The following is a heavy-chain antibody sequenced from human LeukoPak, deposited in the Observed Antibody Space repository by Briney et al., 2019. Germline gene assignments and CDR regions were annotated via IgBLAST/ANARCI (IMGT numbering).Heavy chain of an antibody. Sequence: SETLSLTCTVSGGPISRSRYYWGWIRQPPGKGLEWIGSISYSGSTYYNPSLKSRVTISVDTSKNQFSLRLTSVTAADTAVFYCSRLSPYLGSGSSAFPDDFWGQGTLVTVSS. J-gene: IGHJ4*02. CDR3: SRLSPYLGSGSSAFPDDF. V-gene: IGHV4-39*01. CDR2: ISYSGST. CDR1: GGPISRSRYY. D-gene: IGHD3-10*01.